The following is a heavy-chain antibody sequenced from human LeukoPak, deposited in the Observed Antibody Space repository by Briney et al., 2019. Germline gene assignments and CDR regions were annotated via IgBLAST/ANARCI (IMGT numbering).Heavy chain of an antibody. J-gene: IGHJ6*02. CDR3: ARSKAAAGGGYYYYGMDV. V-gene: IGHV1-69*02. Sequence: SVKVSCKASGYTFTGYYMHWVRQAPGQGLEWMGRIIPILGIANYAQKFQGRVTITADKSTSTAYMELSSLRSEDTAVYYCARSKAAAGGGYYYYGMDVWGQGTTVTVSS. CDR2: IIPILGIA. CDR1: GYTFTGYY. D-gene: IGHD6-13*01.